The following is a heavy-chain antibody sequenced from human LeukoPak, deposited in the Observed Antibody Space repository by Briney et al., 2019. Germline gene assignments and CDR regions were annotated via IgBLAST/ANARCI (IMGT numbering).Heavy chain of an antibody. CDR3: ARGLRYFDWTITSPSFDY. V-gene: IGHV4-61*02. CDR2: IYTSGST. D-gene: IGHD3-9*01. CDR1: GGSISSGSYY. J-gene: IGHJ4*02. Sequence: SETLSLTCTVSGGSISSGSYYWSWIRQTAGKGLEWIGRIYTSGSTNYNPSLKSRVTISVDTSKNQFSLKLSSVTAADTAVYYCARGLRYFDWTITSPSFDYWGQGTLVTVSS.